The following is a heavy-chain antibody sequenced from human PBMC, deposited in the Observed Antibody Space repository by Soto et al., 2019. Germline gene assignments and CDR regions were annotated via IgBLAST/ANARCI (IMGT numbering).Heavy chain of an antibody. J-gene: IGHJ4*02. V-gene: IGHV3-23*04. D-gene: IGHD6-19*01. CDR1: GLTFRSYA. CDR3: AKDTAVSGTFVVAYDS. CDR2: ISGSGDSP. Sequence: EVQLVDSGGGLVHPGGSLRLSCTASGLTFRSYATSWVRQAPGKGLEWVSSISGSGDSPFYVDSVKCRFTISRDNSKTTLYMEMNRLAADDTAIYYCAKDTAVSGTFVVAYDSWGQGSLVTGSS.